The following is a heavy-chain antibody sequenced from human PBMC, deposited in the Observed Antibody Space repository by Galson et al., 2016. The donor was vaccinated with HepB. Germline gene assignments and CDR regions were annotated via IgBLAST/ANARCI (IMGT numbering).Heavy chain of an antibody. V-gene: IGHV1-69*01. Sequence: VRQAPGQGLEWLGGIVPIFGTTKYAQKFQGRVTVTADESTTTAYMVLSSLRSEDTAIYYCAKRADWSRIAAAGRDFQYYGMDVWGQGTTIIVSS. CDR2: IVPIFGTT. J-gene: IGHJ6*02. D-gene: IGHD6-13*01. CDR3: AKRADWSRIAAAGRDFQYYGMDV.